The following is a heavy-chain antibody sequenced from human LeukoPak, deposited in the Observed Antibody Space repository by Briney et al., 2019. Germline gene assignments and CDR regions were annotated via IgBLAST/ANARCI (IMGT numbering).Heavy chain of an antibody. CDR3: ARDLSSTSNWELDY. Sequence: ASVKVSCKASGYTFTAYFMHWVRQAPGQGLEWMGRINPNSGGTNYVQEFQGRVTMTRDTSISTAYMELSGLRSDDTAVYYCARDLSSTSNWELDYWGQGTLVTVSS. D-gene: IGHD7-27*01. J-gene: IGHJ4*02. CDR1: GYTFTAYF. CDR2: INPNSGGT. V-gene: IGHV1-2*06.